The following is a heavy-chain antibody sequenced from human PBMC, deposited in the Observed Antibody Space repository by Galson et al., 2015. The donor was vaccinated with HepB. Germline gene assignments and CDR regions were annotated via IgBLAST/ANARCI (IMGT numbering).Heavy chain of an antibody. CDR1: GDSVSSNNAA. J-gene: IGHJ4*02. D-gene: IGHD2-8*01. Sequence: CAISGDSVSSNNAAWNWIRQSPSRGLEWLGRTYYRSTWYNDYAVSVKSRITISADTSKNQFSLQLNSVTPEDTAVYYCARVSKGFGYCTTTTCNAFNSWGQGTLVTVSS. CDR3: ARVSKGFGYCTTTTCNAFNS. V-gene: IGHV6-1*01. CDR2: TYYRSTWYN.